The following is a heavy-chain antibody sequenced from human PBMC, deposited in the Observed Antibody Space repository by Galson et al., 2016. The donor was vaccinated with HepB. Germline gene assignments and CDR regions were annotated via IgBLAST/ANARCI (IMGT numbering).Heavy chain of an antibody. CDR1: GFTLSGYW. CDR2: INVDGYST. Sequence: SLRLSCAASGFTLSGYWMHWVRQDPGKGLVWVSRINVDGYSTIYADSVKGRFTTSRDNAKNTLYLQMNSLRAEDTALYHCVRGKDYDMDVWGQGTTVTVSS. V-gene: IGHV3-74*01. J-gene: IGHJ6*02. CDR3: VRGKDYDMDV.